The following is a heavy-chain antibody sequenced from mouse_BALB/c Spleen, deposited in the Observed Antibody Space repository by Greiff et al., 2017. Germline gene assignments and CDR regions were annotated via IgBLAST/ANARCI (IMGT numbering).Heavy chain of an antibody. V-gene: IGHV5-4*02. CDR1: GFTFSDYY. CDR3: ARGGVYYGSSPAWFAY. CDR2: ISDGGSYT. D-gene: IGHD1-1*01. Sequence: EVHLVESGGGLVKPGGSLKLSCAASGFTFSDYYMYWVRQTPEKRLEWVATISDGGSYTYYPDSVKGRFTISRDNAKNNLYLQMSSLKSEDTAMYYCARGGVYYGSSPAWFAYWGQGTLVTVSA. J-gene: IGHJ3*01.